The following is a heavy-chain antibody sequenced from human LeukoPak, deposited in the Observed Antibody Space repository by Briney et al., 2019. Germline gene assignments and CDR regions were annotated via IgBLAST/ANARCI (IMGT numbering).Heavy chain of an antibody. D-gene: IGHD4-17*01. V-gene: IGHV3-48*03. Sequence: PGGSLRLSCAASGFIFNNYEMNWVRQAPGKGLEWVSYISISGRSIYYADSVRGRFTISRDNTKNSLYLQMDSLTADDTAVYFCACLRGPSDYWGQGTLVTVSS. CDR2: ISISGRSI. CDR3: ACLRGPSDY. J-gene: IGHJ4*02. CDR1: GFIFNNYE.